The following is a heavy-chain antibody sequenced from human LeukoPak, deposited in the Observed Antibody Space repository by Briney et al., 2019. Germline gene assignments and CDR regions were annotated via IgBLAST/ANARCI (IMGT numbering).Heavy chain of an antibody. CDR2: IRYDGSNK. CDR1: GFTFSTYG. V-gene: IGHV3-30*02. D-gene: IGHD3-22*01. Sequence: PGGSLRLSCAASGFTFSTYGMHWVRQAPGKGLEWVAFIRYDGSNKYYADSVKGRFTISRDNSKNTLYLQMSSLRAEDTAVYYCASPFNHYDSSGYHLFDYWGKGTTVTVSS. J-gene: IGHJ4*03. CDR3: ASPFNHYDSSGYHLFDY.